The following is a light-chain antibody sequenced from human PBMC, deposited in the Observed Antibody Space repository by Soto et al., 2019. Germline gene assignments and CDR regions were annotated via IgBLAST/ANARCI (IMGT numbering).Light chain of an antibody. Sequence: QSVLPQPASVSGSPGQSITISCTGTSSDVGDYNYVSWYQQHPGKAPKLMIYEVSNRPSRVSNRFSGSKSGNTASLTISGLQAEDEADYYCSSYTSSNTYVFGTGTKVTDL. J-gene: IGLJ1*01. CDR2: EVS. CDR1: SSDVGDYNY. CDR3: SSYTSSNTYV. V-gene: IGLV2-14*01.